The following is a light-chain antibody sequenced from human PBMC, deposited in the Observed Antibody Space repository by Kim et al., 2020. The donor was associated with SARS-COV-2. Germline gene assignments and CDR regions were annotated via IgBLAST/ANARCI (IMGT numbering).Light chain of an antibody. CDR1: TGAGTSGYY. Sequence: PGGTVTLTCASSTGAGTSGYYPNWFQQKPGQAPRALIYSMSNKHSWTPARCSGSLLGGKAALTLSGVQPEDEAEYYCLRYYGGAWVFGGGTQLTVL. CDR3: LRYYGGAWV. V-gene: IGLV7-43*01. J-gene: IGLJ3*02. CDR2: SMS.